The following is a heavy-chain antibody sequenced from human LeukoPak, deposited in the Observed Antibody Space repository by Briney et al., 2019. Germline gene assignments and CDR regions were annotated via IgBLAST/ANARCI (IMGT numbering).Heavy chain of an antibody. CDR3: ARVESGYSYATDCLNV. CDR1: GFTFSRYW. CDR2: MKQDGSEE. V-gene: IGHV3-7*01. J-gene: IGHJ6*02. D-gene: IGHD5-18*01. Sequence: GGSLRPSCAASGFTFSRYWMTWVRQAQGKGLEGGANMKQDGSEEYYVDSVKGRFTISRDNAKNSLYLQMNSLRAEDTAVYFCARVESGYSYATDCLNVWGQGTTVTVSS.